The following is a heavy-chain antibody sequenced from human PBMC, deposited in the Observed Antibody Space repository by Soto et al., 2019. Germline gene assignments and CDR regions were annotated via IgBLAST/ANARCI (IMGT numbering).Heavy chain of an antibody. Sequence: EVQLLASGGGLVQPGGSLRLSCAASGFTFSNYAMSWVRQAPGQGLEWVSGISDSGGRTFYADSVRGRFTISRDTSKNTLYLQMNSLRAEDTAVYYCTKDHVGGAPGWLTRNWFDPWGQGTLVIVSS. CDR2: ISDSGGRT. V-gene: IGHV3-23*01. J-gene: IGHJ5*02. CDR3: TKDHVGGAPGWLTRNWFDP. D-gene: IGHD6-19*01. CDR1: GFTFSNYA.